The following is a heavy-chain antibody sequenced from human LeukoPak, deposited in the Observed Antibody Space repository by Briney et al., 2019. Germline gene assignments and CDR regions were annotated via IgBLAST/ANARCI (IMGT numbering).Heavy chain of an antibody. D-gene: IGHD6-19*01. CDR3: ASSPPFIAVAGGDYWYFDL. CDR1: GYTFTSYG. V-gene: IGHV1-18*01. CDR2: ISAYNGNT. Sequence: ASVKVSCKASGYTFTSYGISWVRQAPGQGLEWMGWISAYNGNTNYAQKLQGRVTMTTDTSTSTAYMELRSLRSDDTAVYYCASSPPFIAVAGGDYWYFDLWGRGTLVTVSS. J-gene: IGHJ2*01.